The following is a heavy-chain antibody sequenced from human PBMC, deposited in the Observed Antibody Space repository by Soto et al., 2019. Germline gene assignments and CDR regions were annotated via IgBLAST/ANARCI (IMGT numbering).Heavy chain of an antibody. J-gene: IGHJ3*02. CDR1: GFTFSSYW. CDR3: AREGPGYSYCLCAFDI. D-gene: IGHD5-18*01. V-gene: IGHV3-7*01. Sequence: PGGSLRLSCAASGFTFSSYWMSWVRQAPGKGLEWVANIKQDGSEKYYVDSVKGRFTISRDNAKNSLYLQMNSLRAEDTAVYYCAREGPGYSYCLCAFDIWGQGTRVTGS. CDR2: IKQDGSEK.